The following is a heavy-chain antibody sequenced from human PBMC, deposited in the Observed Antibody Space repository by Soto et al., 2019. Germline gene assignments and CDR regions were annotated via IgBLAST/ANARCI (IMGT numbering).Heavy chain of an antibody. D-gene: IGHD2-2*01. CDR3: ARVKKNCSSTSCYDYYYYMDV. V-gene: IGHV4-59*08. CDR2: IYYSGST. Sequence: PSETLSLTCTVSGGSISSYYWSWIRQPPGKGLERFVYIYYSGSTNYNPSLKSRVTISVDTSKNQFSLKLSSVTAADTAVYYCARVKKNCSSTSCYDYYYYMDVWGKGTTVTVSS. J-gene: IGHJ6*03. CDR1: GGSISSYY.